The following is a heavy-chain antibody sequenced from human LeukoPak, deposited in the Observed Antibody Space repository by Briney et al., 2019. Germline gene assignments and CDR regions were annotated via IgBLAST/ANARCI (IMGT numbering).Heavy chain of an antibody. Sequence: SETLSLTCAVYGGSFSGYYWSWVRQPPGKGLEWIGEINHSGSTNYNPSFKSRVTISVDTSKNQFSLKLSSVTAADTAVYYCARVQADTAMAYWGQGTLVTVSS. D-gene: IGHD5-18*01. J-gene: IGHJ4*02. CDR2: INHSGST. CDR3: ARVQADTAMAY. CDR1: GGSFSGYY. V-gene: IGHV4-34*01.